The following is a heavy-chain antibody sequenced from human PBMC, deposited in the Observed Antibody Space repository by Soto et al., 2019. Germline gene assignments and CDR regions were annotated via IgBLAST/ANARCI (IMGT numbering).Heavy chain of an antibody. CDR1: REGFMRSD. D-gene: IGHD6-6*01. CDR3: ARRKETSGPTYLDS. CDR2: MNPSNGNE. V-gene: IGHV1-8*01. Sequence: KACREGFMRSDRWWVRHYNGQGMEWMGWMNPSNGNEGYAQKFQGRLTMTRNTSISTAYIELSSLRSDDTDVYFCARRKETSGPTYLDSWGQGPLVTVHS. J-gene: IGHJ5*01.